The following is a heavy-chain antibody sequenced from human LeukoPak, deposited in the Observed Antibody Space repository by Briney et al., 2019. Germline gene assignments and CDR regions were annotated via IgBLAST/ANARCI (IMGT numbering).Heavy chain of an antibody. D-gene: IGHD3-16*02. CDR3: ARVGYDYVWGSYRPWYFDY. CDR2: MNPNSGNT. V-gene: IGHV1-8*02. J-gene: IGHJ4*02. Sequence: ASVKVSCKASGYTFTGYYMHWVRQAPGQGLEWMGWMNPNSGNTGYAQKFQGRVTMTRNTSISTAYMELSSLRSEDTAVYYCARVGYDYVWGSYRPWYFDYWGQGILVTVSS. CDR1: GYTFTGYY.